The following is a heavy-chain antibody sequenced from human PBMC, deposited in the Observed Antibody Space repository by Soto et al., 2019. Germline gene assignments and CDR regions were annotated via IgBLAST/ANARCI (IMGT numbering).Heavy chain of an antibody. Sequence: QVQLVQSGAEVKKPGASVKVSCKVSGYTLTELSMHWVRQAPGKGLEWMGGFDPEDGETIYAQKFQGRVTMTEDTSTYTAYMELSSLRSEDTAVYYCETDKSGEIFGVVIRHFQHWGQGTLVTVSS. CDR3: ETDKSGEIFGVVIRHFQH. J-gene: IGHJ1*01. CDR2: FDPEDGET. CDR1: GYTLTELS. V-gene: IGHV1-24*01. D-gene: IGHD3-3*01.